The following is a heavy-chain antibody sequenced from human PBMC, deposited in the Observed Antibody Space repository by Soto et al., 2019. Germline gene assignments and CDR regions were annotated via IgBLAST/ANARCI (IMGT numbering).Heavy chain of an antibody. Sequence: SETLSLTCTVSGDSISTFYWGYMLQSPGKELEWIGYVYYTGSTNYNPSLKSRVTISVDRSKNQFSLELTSANAADTAVYYCARGRTVRNYADDSSDYFYFFDYWGQGTQVTVSS. J-gene: IGHJ4*02. V-gene: IGHV4-59*01. CDR2: VYYTGST. D-gene: IGHD3-22*01. CDR3: ARGRTVRNYADDSSDYFYFFDY. CDR1: GDSISTFY.